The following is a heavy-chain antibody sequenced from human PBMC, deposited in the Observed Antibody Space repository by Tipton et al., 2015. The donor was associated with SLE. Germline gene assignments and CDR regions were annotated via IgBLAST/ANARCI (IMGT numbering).Heavy chain of an antibody. CDR2: ISSSGSTI. V-gene: IGHV3-11*04. CDR3: ARGGVSYMDV. Sequence: SLRLSCAASGFTFSDYYMSWIRQAPGKGLEWVSYISSSGSTIYYADSVKGRFTISRDTSKNTLYLQMTNLRLEDTAVYYCARGGVSYMDVWGKGTTVTVSS. D-gene: IGHD3-16*01. CDR1: GFTFSDYY. J-gene: IGHJ6*03.